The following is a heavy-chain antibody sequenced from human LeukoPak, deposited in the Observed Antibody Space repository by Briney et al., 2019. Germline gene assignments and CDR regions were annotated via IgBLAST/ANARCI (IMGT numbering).Heavy chain of an antibody. J-gene: IGHJ4*02. CDR2: ISGSGSDI. CDR3: AKLIGSTDY. V-gene: IGHV3-11*01. CDR1: GFSFSDSY. Sequence: PGGSLRLPCVVSGFSFSDSYMTWIRQTPGKGLEWLAYISGSGSDICYADSVEGRFTISRDNAKNTLYLQMNSLRAEDTAVYYCAKLIGSTDYWGQGTLVTVSS. D-gene: IGHD1-7*01.